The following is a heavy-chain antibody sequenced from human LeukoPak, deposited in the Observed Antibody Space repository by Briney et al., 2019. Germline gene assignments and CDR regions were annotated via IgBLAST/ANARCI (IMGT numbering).Heavy chain of an antibody. Sequence: PGGSLRLSCEASGFTLSIYWMSWVRQAPGKGLEWVSYISSSGGTIYYADSVKGRFTISRDNAKDSLYLQMNSLRVEDTALYYCASGAQSDYWGQGTLVTVSS. CDR3: ASGAQSDY. CDR1: GFTLSIYW. D-gene: IGHD1-26*01. CDR2: ISSSGGTI. V-gene: IGHV3-48*04. J-gene: IGHJ4*02.